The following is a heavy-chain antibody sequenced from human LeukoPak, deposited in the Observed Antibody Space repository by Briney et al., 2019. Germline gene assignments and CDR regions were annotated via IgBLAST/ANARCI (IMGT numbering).Heavy chain of an antibody. V-gene: IGHV3-30*03. CDR2: ISYDGSNK. D-gene: IGHD6-6*01. CDR3: ARAHLSSSFTDYMEV. Sequence: PGGSLRLSCAASGFTFNSYGMHWVRQVPGKGLEGVALISYDGSNKHYADSVKGRFTISRDNSKNTLYLQMNSLRAEDTAVYYCARAHLSSSFTDYMEVWGKGTTVTVSS. J-gene: IGHJ6*03. CDR1: GFTFNSYG.